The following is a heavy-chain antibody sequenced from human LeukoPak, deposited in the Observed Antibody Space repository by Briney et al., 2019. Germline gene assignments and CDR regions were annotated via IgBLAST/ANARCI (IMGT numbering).Heavy chain of an antibody. D-gene: IGHD6-13*01. CDR3: ARYSSSSGGMDV. J-gene: IGHJ6*04. Sequence: PSETLSLTCTVSGGSVSSGSYYWSWIWQPPGKGLEWIGYIYYSGSTNYNPSLKSRVTISVDTSKNQFSLKLSSVTAADTAVYYCARYSSSSGGMDVWGKGTTVTVSS. CDR1: GGSVSSGSYY. CDR2: IYYSGST. V-gene: IGHV4-61*01.